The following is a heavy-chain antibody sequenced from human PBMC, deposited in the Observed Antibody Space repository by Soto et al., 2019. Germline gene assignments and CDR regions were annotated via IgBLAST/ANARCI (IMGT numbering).Heavy chain of an antibody. CDR3: ARDTGWGLGY. D-gene: IGHD6-19*01. J-gene: IGHJ4*02. Sequence: QVQLQESSPGLVRPSGTLSLTCAVSGDSINSNYCWTWVRQPPGKGLEWIAEIYYSGGTSYNPSLKSRVTISMDKSKNQFSLNLTSVTAADTAMYYCARDTGWGLGYWGQGTLVTVSS. CDR2: IYYSGGT. V-gene: IGHV4-4*02. CDR1: GDSINSNYC.